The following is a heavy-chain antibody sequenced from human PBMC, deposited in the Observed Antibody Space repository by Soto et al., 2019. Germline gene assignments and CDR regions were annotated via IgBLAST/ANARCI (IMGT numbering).Heavy chain of an antibody. Sequence: PSETLSLTCTVSGGSISSSSYYWCWIRQPPGKGLEWIGSIYYSGSTYYNPSLKSRVTISVDTSKNQFSLKLSSVTAADTAVYYCARRGLVGATTFDYWGQGTLVTVS. CDR2: IYYSGST. D-gene: IGHD1-26*01. V-gene: IGHV4-39*01. CDR1: GGSISSSSYY. CDR3: ARRGLVGATTFDY. J-gene: IGHJ4*02.